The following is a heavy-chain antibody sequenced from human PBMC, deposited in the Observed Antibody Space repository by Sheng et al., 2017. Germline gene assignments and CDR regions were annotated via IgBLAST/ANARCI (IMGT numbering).Heavy chain of an antibody. CDR3: ARIFGNSASVTYYYGMDV. J-gene: IGHJ6*02. Sequence: QVQLVQSGAEAKKPGSSVKVSCKASGGAFGTYAIGWVRQAPAQGLEWMGGIVPAFGTTKYAQKFQGRVTINADASTNIAYMELRSLKSEDTAVYFCARIFGNSASVTYYYGMDVWGRRD. CDR2: IVPAFGTT. CDR1: GGAFGTYA. D-gene: IGHD3-10*01. V-gene: IGHV1-69*01.